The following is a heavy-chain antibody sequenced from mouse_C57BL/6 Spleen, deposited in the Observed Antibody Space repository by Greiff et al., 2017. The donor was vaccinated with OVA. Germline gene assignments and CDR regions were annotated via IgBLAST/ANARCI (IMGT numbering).Heavy chain of an antibody. D-gene: IGHD1-1*01. CDR3: ARHEVPYYYGSSYAMDY. CDR1: GYTFTEYT. V-gene: IGHV1-62-2*01. Sequence: QVQLQQSGAELVKPGASVKLSCKASGYTFTEYTIHWVKQRSGQGLEWIGWFYPGSGSIKYNEKFKDKATLTADKSSSTVYMELSRLTSEDSAVYFCARHEVPYYYGSSYAMDYWGQGTSVTVSS. CDR2: FYPGSGSI. J-gene: IGHJ4*01.